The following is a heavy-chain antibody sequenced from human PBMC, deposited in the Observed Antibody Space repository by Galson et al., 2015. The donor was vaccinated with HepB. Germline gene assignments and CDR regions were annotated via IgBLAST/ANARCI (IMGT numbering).Heavy chain of an antibody. CDR3: ARSPPLMRTTVTTVDAFDI. J-gene: IGHJ3*02. Sequence: QSGAEVKKPGESLKISCKGSGYSFTSYWIGWVRQMPGKGLEWMGIIYPGDSDTRYSPSFQGQVTISADKSISTAYLQWSSLKASDTAMYYCARSPPLMRTTVTTVDAFDIWGQGTMVTVSS. V-gene: IGHV5-51*01. CDR1: GYSFTSYW. D-gene: IGHD4-17*01. CDR2: IYPGDSDT.